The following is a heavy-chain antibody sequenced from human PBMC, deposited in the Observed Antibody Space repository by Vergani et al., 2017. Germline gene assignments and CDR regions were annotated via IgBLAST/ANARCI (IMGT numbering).Heavy chain of an antibody. Sequence: QVQLVQSGGNVVQSGTSLRLSCAASGFSFGSYGMHWVRQSPGKGLEWVAVISNDGGNKYYADSVKGRFTISRDNAKNSLYLQMNSLRAEDTAVYYCARDAGLYGDYSLYYYYYGMDVWGQGTTVTVSS. J-gene: IGHJ6*02. V-gene: IGHV3-30*03. CDR1: GFSFGSYG. D-gene: IGHD4-17*01. CDR3: ARDAGLYGDYSLYYYYYGMDV. CDR2: ISNDGGNK.